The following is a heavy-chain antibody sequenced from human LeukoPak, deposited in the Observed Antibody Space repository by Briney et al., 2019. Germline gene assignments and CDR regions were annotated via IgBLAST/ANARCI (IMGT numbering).Heavy chain of an antibody. CDR1: GFTFSSYS. D-gene: IGHD2-2*01. CDR2: ISSSSSTI. V-gene: IGHV3-48*01. Sequence: GGSLRLSCAASGFTFSSYSMNWVRQAPGKGLEWVSYISSSSSTIYYADSVKGRFTISRDNAKNSLYLQMNSLRAEDTAVYYCARGYCSSTSCYWLSAFDIWGQGTMVTVSS. CDR3: ARGYCSSTSCYWLSAFDI. J-gene: IGHJ3*02.